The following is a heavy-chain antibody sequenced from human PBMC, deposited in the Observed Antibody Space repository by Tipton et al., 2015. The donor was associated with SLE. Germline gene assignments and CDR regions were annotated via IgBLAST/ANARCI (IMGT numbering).Heavy chain of an antibody. V-gene: IGHV4-34*01. Sequence: TLSLTCAVYGGSFSGYYWSWIRQPPGKGLEWIGEINHSGSTNYNPSLKSRVTISVDTSKNQFSLKLSSVTAADTAVYYCARVRGNPGSRSGKAAAGFFDYWGQGTLVTVSS. J-gene: IGHJ4*02. CDR3: ARVRGNPGSRSGKAAAGFFDY. CDR2: INHSGST. CDR1: GGSFSGYY. D-gene: IGHD6-13*01.